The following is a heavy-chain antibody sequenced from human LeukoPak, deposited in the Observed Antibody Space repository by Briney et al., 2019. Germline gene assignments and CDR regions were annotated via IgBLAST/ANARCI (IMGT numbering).Heavy chain of an antibody. CDR2: IYYSGST. J-gene: IGHJ4*02. CDR3: ARWVIAAAGRGGFDY. CDR1: GGSISSSSYY. V-gene: IGHV4-39*01. D-gene: IGHD6-13*01. Sequence: SETLSLTCTVSGGSISSSSYYWGWIRQPPGKGLEWIGSIYYSGSTYYNPSLKSRVTISVDTSKNQFSLKLSSVTAADTAVYYCARWVIAAAGRGGFDYWGQGTLVTVSS.